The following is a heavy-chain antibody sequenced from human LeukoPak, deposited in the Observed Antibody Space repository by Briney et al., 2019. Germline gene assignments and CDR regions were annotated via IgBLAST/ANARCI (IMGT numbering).Heavy chain of an antibody. J-gene: IGHJ6*03. CDR1: GYSFTNYW. D-gene: IGHD2-2*01. V-gene: IGHV5-51*06. Sequence: GESLKIPCQGSGYSFTNYWIGWVRQLPGKGLEWMGIIYPGDSDTRYSPSFQGQVTISADKSISTAYLQWSSLKASDTAMYYCARARYCSSTSCPSPYYYYYMDVWGKGTTVTVSS. CDR2: IYPGDSDT. CDR3: ARARYCSSTSCPSPYYYYYMDV.